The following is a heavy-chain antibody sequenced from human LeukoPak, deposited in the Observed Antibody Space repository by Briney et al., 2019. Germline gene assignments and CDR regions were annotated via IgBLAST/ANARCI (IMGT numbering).Heavy chain of an antibody. Sequence: SETLSLTCTVSGVSISTYYWTWIRQSPGKGLEWIGYGYYSGDTNYNPSLKSRVTISVDTSKNQFSLILTSVTAADTAVYYCARGTRHFDYWGQGTLVTVSS. D-gene: IGHD1-14*01. J-gene: IGHJ4*02. CDR2: GYYSGDT. CDR3: ARGTRHFDY. CDR1: GVSISTYY. V-gene: IGHV4-59*01.